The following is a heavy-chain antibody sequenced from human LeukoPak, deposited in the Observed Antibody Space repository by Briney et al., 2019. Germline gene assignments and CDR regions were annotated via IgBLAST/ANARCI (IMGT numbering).Heavy chain of an antibody. CDR1: GYSFTNYY. CDR3: ARVLQYYYDSSGYVD. J-gene: IGHJ4*02. Sequence: GASVKVSRKASGYSFTNYYTHWVRQAPGQGLAWMGTINPSDDSTNYAQKFQGRVTITADESTSTAYMELSSLRSEDTAVYYCARVLQYYYDSSGYVDWGQGTLVTVSS. D-gene: IGHD3-22*01. V-gene: IGHV1-46*01. CDR2: INPSDDST.